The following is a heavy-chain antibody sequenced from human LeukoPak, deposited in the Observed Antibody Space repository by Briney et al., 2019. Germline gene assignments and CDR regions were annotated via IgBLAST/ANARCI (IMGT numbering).Heavy chain of an antibody. CDR1: RDTFTTYA. Sequence: ASVKVSCKASRDTFTTYAISWVRQAPGQGLEWMGGIIPRFGTANYAQKFQGRVTFTADESTSTAYMELSSLRSDDTALYYCARAGVWDYSDTSGYHNGAFDIWGQGTMVTVSS. CDR2: IIPRFGTA. CDR3: ARAGVWDYSDTSGYHNGAFDI. J-gene: IGHJ3*02. D-gene: IGHD3-22*01. V-gene: IGHV1-69*13.